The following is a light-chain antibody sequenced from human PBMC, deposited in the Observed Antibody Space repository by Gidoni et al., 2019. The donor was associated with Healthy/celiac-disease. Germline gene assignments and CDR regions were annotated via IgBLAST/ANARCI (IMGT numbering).Light chain of an antibody. Sequence: GKAPKLMIYDVSKRPSGVPDRFSGFKSGNTASLTISGLQAEDEADYYCCSYAGSSLYVFGTGTKVTVL. CDR2: DVS. CDR3: CSYAGSSLYV. V-gene: IGLV2-11*01. J-gene: IGLJ1*01.